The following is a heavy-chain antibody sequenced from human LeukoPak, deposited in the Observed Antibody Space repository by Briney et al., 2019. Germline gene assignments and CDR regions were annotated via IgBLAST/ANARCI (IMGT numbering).Heavy chain of an antibody. CDR1: GGTFSSYA. CDR3: ARGGADLHGDNWLDP. CDR2: IIPIFGTA. V-gene: IGHV1-69*13. J-gene: IGHJ5*02. D-gene: IGHD3-16*01. Sequence: GASVKVSCKASGGTFSSYAISWVRQAPGQGLEWMGGIIPIFGTANYAQKFQGRVTITADESTSTAYMELSSLRSEDTAVYYCARGGADLHGDNWLDPWGQGTLVTVSS.